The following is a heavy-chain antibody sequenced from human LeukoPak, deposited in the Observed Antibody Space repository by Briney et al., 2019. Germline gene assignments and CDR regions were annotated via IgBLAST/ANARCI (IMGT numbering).Heavy chain of an antibody. CDR3: ARDHAFDGDNWFDP. J-gene: IGHJ5*02. CDR1: GYTFTSYD. V-gene: IGHV1-2*06. CDR2: IYPHSGVT. D-gene: IGHD3-10*01. Sequence: ASVKVSCKASGYTFTSYDINWVRQAPGQGLEWMGRIYPHSGVTVYAQKFEGRVTMTRDTSITTAHMELSSLRSDDTAVYYCARDHAFDGDNWFDPWGQGTLVTVSS.